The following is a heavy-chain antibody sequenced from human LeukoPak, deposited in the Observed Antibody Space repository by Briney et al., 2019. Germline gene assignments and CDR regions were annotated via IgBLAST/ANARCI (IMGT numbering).Heavy chain of an antibody. Sequence: SETLSLTCTVSGGSISSSSYYWGWIRQPPGKGLEWIGSIYYSGSTYYNPSLKSRVTISVDTSKNQFSLKLSSVTAADTAVYYCARGTGEVLLWFGELLFDYWGQGTLVTVSS. J-gene: IGHJ4*02. CDR2: IYYSGST. CDR1: GGSISSSSYY. D-gene: IGHD3-10*01. CDR3: ARGTGEVLLWFGELLFDY. V-gene: IGHV4-39*07.